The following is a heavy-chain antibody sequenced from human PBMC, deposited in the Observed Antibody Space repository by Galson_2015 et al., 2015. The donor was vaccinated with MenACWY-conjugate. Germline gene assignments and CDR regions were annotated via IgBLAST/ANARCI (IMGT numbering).Heavy chain of an antibody. V-gene: IGHV3-23*01. Sequence: LRLSCAASGFSFSTYVMNWGRQAPGKGLEWVSSISDGGGYIYYADSVKGRFTISRDNSRNTLYLQMNSLRGDDTAVYFCARSGGMDVWGRGALVTVSS. CDR3: ARSGGMDV. CDR2: ISDGGGYI. CDR1: GFSFSTYV. J-gene: IGHJ1*01. D-gene: IGHD1-14*01.